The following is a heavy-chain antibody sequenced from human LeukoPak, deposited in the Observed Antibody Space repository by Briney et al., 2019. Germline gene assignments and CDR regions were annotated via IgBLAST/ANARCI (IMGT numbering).Heavy chain of an antibody. CDR1: GGSISSYY. CDR2: IYYSGST. V-gene: IGHV4-59*01. CDR3: ARDLHYDILTGYDTHYNWFDP. D-gene: IGHD3-9*01. Sequence: PSETLSLTCTVSGGSISSYYWSWIRQPPGKGLEWIGYIYYSGSTNYNPSLKSRVTISVATSKNQFSLKLSSVTAADTAVYYCARDLHYDILTGYDTHYNWFDPWGQGTLLTVSS. J-gene: IGHJ5*02.